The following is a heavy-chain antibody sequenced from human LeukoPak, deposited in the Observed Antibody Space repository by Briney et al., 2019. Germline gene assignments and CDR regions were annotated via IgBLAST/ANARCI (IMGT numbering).Heavy chain of an antibody. CDR2: ISGSGGST. V-gene: IGHV3-23*01. CDR1: GFTFEDFA. D-gene: IGHD4-17*01. CDR3: AKSLTSESFGMDV. Sequence: PGGSLRLSCAASGFTFEDFAMSWVRQAPGKGLEWVSAISGSGGSTYYADSVKGRFTISRDNSKNTLYLQMNSLRAEDTAVYYCAKSLTSESFGMDVWGQGTTVTVSS. J-gene: IGHJ6*02.